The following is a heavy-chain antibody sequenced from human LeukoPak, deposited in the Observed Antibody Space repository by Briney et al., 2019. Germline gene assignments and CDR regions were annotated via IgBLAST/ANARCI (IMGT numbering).Heavy chain of an antibody. CDR1: GGSISSSSYY. CDR3: ARHPTYYDILTPFDY. J-gene: IGHJ4*02. Sequence: RSSETLSLTCTVSGGSISSSSYYWGWIRQPPGKGLEWIGSIYYSGSTYYNPSLKSRVTISVDTSKNQFSLKLSSVTAADTAVYYCARHPTYYDILTPFDYWGQGTLVTVSS. V-gene: IGHV4-39*01. CDR2: IYYSGST. D-gene: IGHD3-9*01.